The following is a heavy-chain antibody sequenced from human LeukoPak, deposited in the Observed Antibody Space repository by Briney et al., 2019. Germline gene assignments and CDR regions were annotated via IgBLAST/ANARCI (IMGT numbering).Heavy chain of an antibody. CDR3: ARGVVYALFDY. J-gene: IGHJ4*02. CDR1: GGSISSGGYY. D-gene: IGHD2-8*02. CDR2: IYYSGST. V-gene: IGHV4-31*03. Sequence: PSETLSLTCTVSGGSISSGGYYWSWIRQHPGKGLEWIGYIYYSGSTYYNPSLKSRVTISEDTSKNQFSLKLSSVTAADTAVYYCARGVVYALFDYWGQGTLVTVSS.